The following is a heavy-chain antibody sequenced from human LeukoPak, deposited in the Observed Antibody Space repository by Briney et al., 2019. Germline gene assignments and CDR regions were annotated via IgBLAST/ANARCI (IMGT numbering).Heavy chain of an antibody. V-gene: IGHV3-48*03. D-gene: IGHD3-10*02. CDR1: GFSFSSYE. CDR3: AELGITMIGGV. J-gene: IGHJ6*04. CDR2: ISSSGSTI. Sequence: GGSLRLSCAASGFSFSSYEMNWVRQAPGKGLEWVSYISSSGSTIYYAASVKGRFTISRDNAKNSLYLQMNSLRAEDTAVYYCAELGITMIGGVWGKGTTVTISS.